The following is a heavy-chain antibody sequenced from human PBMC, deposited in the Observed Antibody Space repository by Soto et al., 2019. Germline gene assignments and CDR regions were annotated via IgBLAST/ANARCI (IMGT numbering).Heavy chain of an antibody. CDR2: ISYDGSNK. CDR3: AKAPEGVWSGRQNNWFDS. V-gene: IGHV3-30*18. Sequence: QVQLVESGGGGVQPGRSLRLSCAASGFTFSNFGMHWVRQGPGKGLEGVSVISYDGSNKYSADSVKGRFTISRDNSKNTLYLQMNSLRAEDTAVYYCAKAPEGVWSGRQNNWFDSWGPGTLVTVSS. CDR1: GFTFSNFG. D-gene: IGHD3-3*01. J-gene: IGHJ5*01.